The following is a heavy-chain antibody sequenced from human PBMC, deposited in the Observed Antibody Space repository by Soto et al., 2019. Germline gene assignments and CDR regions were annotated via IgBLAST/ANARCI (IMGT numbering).Heavy chain of an antibody. CDR1: GGSISSYY. CDR2: IYYSGST. D-gene: IGHD3-22*01. CDR3: ARVFWGYYDSSGFNRPKEDYYFDY. J-gene: IGHJ4*02. V-gene: IGHV4-59*01. Sequence: SETLSITCTVSGGSISSYYWSWIRQPPGKGLEWIGYIYYSGSTNYNPSLKSRVTISVDTSKNQFSLKLSSVTAADTAVYYCARVFWGYYDSSGFNRPKEDYYFDYWGQGTLVTVSS.